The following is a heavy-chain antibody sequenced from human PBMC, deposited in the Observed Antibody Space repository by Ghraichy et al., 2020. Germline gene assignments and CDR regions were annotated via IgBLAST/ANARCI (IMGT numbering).Heavy chain of an antibody. V-gene: IGHV4-34*01. D-gene: IGHD5-18*01. CDR3: ARGSWIQLWPNFDY. J-gene: IGHJ4*02. CDR2: INHSGST. CDR1: GGSFSGYY. Sequence: SQTLSLTCAVYGGSFSGYYWSWIRQPPGKGLEWIGEINHSGSTNYNPSLKSRVTISVDTSKNQFSLKLSSVTAADTAVYYCARGSWIQLWPNFDYWGQGTLVTVSS.